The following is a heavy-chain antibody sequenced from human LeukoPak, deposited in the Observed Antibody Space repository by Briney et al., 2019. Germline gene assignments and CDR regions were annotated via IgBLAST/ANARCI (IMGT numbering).Heavy chain of an antibody. Sequence: SETLSLTCAVYGGSFSGYYWSWIRQPPGKGLEWIWEINHSGSTNYNPSLKSRVTISVDTSKNQSSLKLSSVTAADTAVYYCARQNLRFLEWLPTHYYYYYMDVWGKGTTVTVSS. J-gene: IGHJ6*03. CDR1: GGSFSGYY. D-gene: IGHD3-3*01. V-gene: IGHV4-34*01. CDR2: INHSGST. CDR3: ARQNLRFLEWLPTHYYYYYMDV.